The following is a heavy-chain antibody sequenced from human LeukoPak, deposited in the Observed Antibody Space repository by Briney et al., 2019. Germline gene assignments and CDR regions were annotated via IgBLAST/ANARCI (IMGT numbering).Heavy chain of an antibody. Sequence: SETLSLTCTVSGGSISSSSYYWGWIRQPPGKGLEWIGSIYYSGSTYYNPSLKSRVTISVDTSKNQFSLKLSSVTAADTAVYYCARAPEALSHGLLDYWGQGTLVTVSS. CDR1: GGSISSSSYY. J-gene: IGHJ4*02. CDR3: ARAPEALSHGLLDY. V-gene: IGHV4-39*07. D-gene: IGHD1-14*01. CDR2: IYYSGST.